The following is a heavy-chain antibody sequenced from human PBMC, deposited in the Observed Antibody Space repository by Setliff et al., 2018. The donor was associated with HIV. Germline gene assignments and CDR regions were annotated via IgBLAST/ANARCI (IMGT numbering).Heavy chain of an antibody. CDR3: ARSRTEERLFDY. CDR1: GYTFTSYA. J-gene: IGHJ4*02. V-gene: IGHV1-3*01. CDR2: INAGNGNT. D-gene: IGHD1-1*01. Sequence: ASVKVSCKASGYTFTSYAMHWVRQAPRQRLEWMGWINAGNGNTKYSQKFQGRVTITRDTSASTAYMELSSLRSEDTAVYYCARSRTEERLFDYWGQGTLVTVSS.